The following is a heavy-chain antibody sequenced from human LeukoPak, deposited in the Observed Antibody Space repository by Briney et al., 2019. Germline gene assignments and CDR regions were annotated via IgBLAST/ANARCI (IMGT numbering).Heavy chain of an antibody. D-gene: IGHD3-9*01. CDR3: AKWGDYDVLTGYYVSDY. J-gene: IGHJ4*02. V-gene: IGHV3-23*01. CDR2: ITGGGSGI. Sequence: GGSLRLSCAASRFTFSNYAMSWVRQAPGKGLEWVSAITGGGSGIYYADSMKSRFTISRDNSKNTLYLQINSLRAEDTAVYYCAKWGDYDVLTGYYVSDYWGQGTLVTVSS. CDR1: RFTFSNYA.